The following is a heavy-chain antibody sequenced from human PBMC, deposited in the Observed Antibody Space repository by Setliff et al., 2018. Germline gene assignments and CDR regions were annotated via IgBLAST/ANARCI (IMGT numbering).Heavy chain of an antibody. CDR3: ARGGGSSGWYYYYYGMDV. D-gene: IGHD6-19*01. CDR2: INPNSGGT. CDR1: GYTFTGYN. V-gene: IGHV1-2*04. Sequence: ASVKVSCKASGYTFTGYNMHWVRQAPGQGLEWMGWINPNSGGTNYAQKFQGWVTMTRDTSISTAYMELSRLRSDDTAVYYCARGGGSSGWYYYYYGMDVWGQGTTVTVSS. J-gene: IGHJ6*02.